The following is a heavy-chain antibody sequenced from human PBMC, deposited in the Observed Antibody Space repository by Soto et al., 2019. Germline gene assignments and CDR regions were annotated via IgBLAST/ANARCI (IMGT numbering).Heavy chain of an antibody. J-gene: IGHJ4*02. V-gene: IGHV3-23*01. D-gene: IGHD3-22*01. CDR1: GFTFSSYA. Sequence: EVQLLESGGGLVQPGGSLRLSCAASGFTFSSYAMSWVRQAPGKGLEWVSAISGSGGSTYYADSVKGRFTISRDNSKNTLYLQMNSLRAEDTAVYYCAKDGYYYDSSGYWSFDYWGQGTLVTVSS. CDR2: ISGSGGST. CDR3: AKDGYYYDSSGYWSFDY.